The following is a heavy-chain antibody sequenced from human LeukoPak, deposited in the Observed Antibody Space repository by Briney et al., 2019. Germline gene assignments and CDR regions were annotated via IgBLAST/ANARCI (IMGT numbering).Heavy chain of an antibody. J-gene: IGHJ4*02. V-gene: IGHV3-11*01. CDR2: ISSSGSTI. Sequence: GGSLRLSCAASGFTFSDYYMSWIRQAPGKGLEWVSYISSSGSTIYYADSVRGRFTISRDNAKNSLYLQMNSLRAEDTALYYCAKDIKLLWFGEGLGYWGQGTLVTVSS. CDR1: GFTFSDYY. CDR3: AKDIKLLWFGEGLGY. D-gene: IGHD3-10*01.